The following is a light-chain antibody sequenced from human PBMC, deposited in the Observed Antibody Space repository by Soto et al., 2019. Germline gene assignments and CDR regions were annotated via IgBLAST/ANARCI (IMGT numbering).Light chain of an antibody. Sequence: EIVLTQSPDTLSLSPGERVTLSCRASQRISSGYYAWYQQRPGQAPRLPIYATSTRATGIPDRFTGTGSGTDCTLTIGRLEPEDFAVYYCQQYGSSPPYTFGQGTKLEIK. CDR2: ATS. CDR3: QQYGSSPPYT. CDR1: QRISSGY. V-gene: IGKV3-20*01. J-gene: IGKJ2*01.